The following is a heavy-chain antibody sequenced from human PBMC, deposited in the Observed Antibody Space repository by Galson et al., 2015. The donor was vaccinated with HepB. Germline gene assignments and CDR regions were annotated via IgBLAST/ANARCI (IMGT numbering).Heavy chain of an antibody. Sequence: SLRLSCAASGFAFSSYGMHWVRQAPGKGLEWVSSISSSGSYIFYADSVRGRFTVSRDNAENSLDLQMNSLRAEDTAVYYCARDSLAYNWNYGSLDYWGQGTRATVSS. CDR2: ISSSGSYI. D-gene: IGHD1-7*01. J-gene: IGHJ4*02. V-gene: IGHV3-21*01. CDR1: GFAFSSYG. CDR3: ARDSLAYNWNYGSLDY.